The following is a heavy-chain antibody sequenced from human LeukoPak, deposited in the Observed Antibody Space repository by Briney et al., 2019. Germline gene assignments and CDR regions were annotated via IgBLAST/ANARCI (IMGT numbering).Heavy chain of an antibody. V-gene: IGHV3-33*06. D-gene: IGHD1-26*01. CDR2: IWYDGSKT. Sequence: GGSLRPSCAASGFTFSSYGMHWVRQAPGKGLEWVAVIWYDGSKTYYADSVKGRFTITRDNSKNTLYLQMSSLRADDTAVYYWAKYYPGRSDYWGPRNLGTVSS. CDR3: AKYYPGRSDY. CDR1: GFTFSSYG. J-gene: IGHJ4*03.